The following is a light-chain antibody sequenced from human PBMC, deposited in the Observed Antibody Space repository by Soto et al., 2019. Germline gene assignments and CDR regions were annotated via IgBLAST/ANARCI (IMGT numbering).Light chain of an antibody. CDR3: VLYMGSGVWV. J-gene: IGLJ3*02. CDR1: SGSVSTSYY. Sequence: QTVVTKEPSFSVSPGRTVSLTCGLSSGSVSTSYYPSWYQQTPGQAPRTLIYSTNTRSSGVPDRFSGSILGNKAALTITGAHSDDESDYYCVLYMGSGVWVFGGGTQLTVL. V-gene: IGLV8-61*01. CDR2: STN.